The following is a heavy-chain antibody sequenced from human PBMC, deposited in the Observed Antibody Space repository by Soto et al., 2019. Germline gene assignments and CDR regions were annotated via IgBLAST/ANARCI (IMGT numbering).Heavy chain of an antibody. CDR1: GFTFSSYS. J-gene: IGHJ6*02. CDR3: ARTPRGQWELPYYYYGMDV. CDR2: ISTSDTYI. V-gene: IGHV3-21*01. Sequence: GGSLRLSCAASGFTFSSYSMNWVRQAPGKGLERVSSISTSDTYIYYADSVKGRFTISRDNAKKSLYLQMNSLRAEDTAVFYCARTPRGQWELPYYYYGMDVWGQGTTVTVSS. D-gene: IGHD1-26*01.